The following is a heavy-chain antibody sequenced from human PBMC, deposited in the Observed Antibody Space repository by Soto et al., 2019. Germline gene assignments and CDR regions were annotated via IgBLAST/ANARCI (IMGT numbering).Heavy chain of an antibody. CDR3: ARQYFSGGSCYIGRFAVDL. CDR1: GGTFSIHG. D-gene: IGHD2-15*01. J-gene: IGHJ3*01. V-gene: IGHV1-69*01. Sequence: QVQLVQSGAEVKKPGSSVKVSCKASGGTFSIHGISWVRRAPGQGLEWMGEIIPLFATANYAQKFQGRITITADASTNISYMELSSLRSEDTAIYYCARQYFSGGSCYIGRFAVDLWGQGTLVTVSS. CDR2: IIPLFATA.